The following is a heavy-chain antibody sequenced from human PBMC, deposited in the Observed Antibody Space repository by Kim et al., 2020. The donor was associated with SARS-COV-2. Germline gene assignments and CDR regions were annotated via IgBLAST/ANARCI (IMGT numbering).Heavy chain of an antibody. J-gene: IGHJ3*02. V-gene: IGHV3-30*01. Sequence: GAVTGRFTISRDNSKNTLYLQMNSLRAEDTAVYYCARVRSGSYWDAFDIWGQGTMVTVSS. D-gene: IGHD1-26*01. CDR3: ARVRSGSYWDAFDI.